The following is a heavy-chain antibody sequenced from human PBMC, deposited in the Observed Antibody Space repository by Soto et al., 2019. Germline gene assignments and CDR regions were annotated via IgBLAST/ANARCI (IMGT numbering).Heavy chain of an antibody. CDR3: ARVRVDVLPGASRFLYIMDV. CDR1: GGSVSSTGYD. V-gene: IGHV4-61*08. J-gene: IGHJ6*02. CDR2: MSNTGNI. Sequence: QVQLQESGPGLLKPSETLSLTCTVSGGSVSSTGYDWNWLRQSPGKGLEWIGYMSNTGNINHNPSLRSRVSISVDTSKNQFSLTLRSVTAADTAVYFCARVRVDVLPGASRFLYIMDVWGQGTTVTVSS. D-gene: IGHD2-2*02.